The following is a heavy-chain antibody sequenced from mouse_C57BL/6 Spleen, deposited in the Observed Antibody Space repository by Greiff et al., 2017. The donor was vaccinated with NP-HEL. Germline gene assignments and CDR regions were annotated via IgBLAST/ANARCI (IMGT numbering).Heavy chain of an antibody. Sequence: QVQLKQPGTELVKPGASVKLSCKASGYTFTSYWMHWVKQRPGQGLEWIGNINPSNGGTNYNEKFKSKATLTVDKSSSTAYMQLSSLTSEDSAVYYCARFIYYDYDYFDYWGQGTTLTVSS. CDR2: INPSNGGT. D-gene: IGHD2-4*01. CDR1: GYTFTSYW. J-gene: IGHJ2*01. V-gene: IGHV1-53*01. CDR3: ARFIYYDYDYFDY.